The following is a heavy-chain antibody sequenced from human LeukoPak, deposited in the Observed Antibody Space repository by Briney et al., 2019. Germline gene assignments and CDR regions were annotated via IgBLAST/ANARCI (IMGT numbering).Heavy chain of an antibody. CDR1: GFTFSDYY. J-gene: IGHJ4*02. V-gene: IGHV3-66*01. D-gene: IGHD5-12*01. CDR3: ARGMGGYGGYDY. Sequence: GGSLRLSCAASGFTFSDYYMSWIRQAPGKGLEWVSVIYSGGSSYYADSVKGRFTISRDNSKNTVYLQMNSLRVEDTAVYYCARGMGGYGGYDYWGQGTLVTVSS. CDR2: IYSGGSS.